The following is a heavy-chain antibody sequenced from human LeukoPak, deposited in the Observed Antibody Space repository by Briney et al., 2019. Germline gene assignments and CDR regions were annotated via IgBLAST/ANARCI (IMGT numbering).Heavy chain of an antibody. CDR2: INPNTGGI. V-gene: IGHV1-2*06. Sequence: EASVKVSCKASGYTFTGYFVHWVRQAPGQGLEWMGRINPNTGGINYAQKFRGRVTMTRDTSVTTAYMELSNMKSDDMAVYFCARAGGPIDSGGGEMALDIWGQGTMVTVSS. J-gene: IGHJ3*02. D-gene: IGHD2-15*01. CDR3: ARAGGPIDSGGGEMALDI. CDR1: GYTFTGYF.